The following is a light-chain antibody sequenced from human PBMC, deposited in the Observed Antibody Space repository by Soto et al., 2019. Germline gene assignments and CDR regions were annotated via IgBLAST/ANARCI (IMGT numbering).Light chain of an antibody. V-gene: IGKV3-20*01. J-gene: IGKJ1*01. CDR3: PQYGSSGT. CDR1: QSVSNNY. CDR2: GAS. Sequence: EILLTQSPGTLSLSPGERATLSCRASQSVSNNYLAWYQQKPGQAPRLLIYGASNRATGIPDRFSGSGSGTDFTLTISRLEPEDFAVYYCPQYGSSGTVGQGTKVEIK.